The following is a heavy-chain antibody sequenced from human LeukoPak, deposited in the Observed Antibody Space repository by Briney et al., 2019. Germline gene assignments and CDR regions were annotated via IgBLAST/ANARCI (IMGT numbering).Heavy chain of an antibody. D-gene: IGHD4-17*01. Sequence: SETLSLTCAVSGYSISSGYYWGWIRQPPGKGLEWIGSIYHSGSTYYNPSLKSRVTISVDTSKNQFSLKLSSVTAADTAVYYCARHVYHPVSTVWAFDIWGQGTMVTVSS. CDR1: GYSISSGYY. V-gene: IGHV4-38-2*01. CDR3: ARHVYHPVSTVWAFDI. CDR2: IYHSGST. J-gene: IGHJ3*02.